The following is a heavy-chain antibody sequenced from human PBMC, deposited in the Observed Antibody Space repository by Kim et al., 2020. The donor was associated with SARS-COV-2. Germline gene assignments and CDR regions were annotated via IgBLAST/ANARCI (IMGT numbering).Heavy chain of an antibody. J-gene: IGHJ6*02. Sequence: GGSLRLSCAASGITFSGSAMHWVRQASGKGLEWVGRIRSKANSYATAYAASVKGRFTISRDDSKNTAYLQMNSLKTEDTAVYYCRGQYREILNYYYGMDVWGQGTTVTVSS. CDR2: IRSKANSYAT. CDR1: GITFSGSA. D-gene: IGHD3-9*01. V-gene: IGHV3-73*01. CDR3: RGQYREILNYYYGMDV.